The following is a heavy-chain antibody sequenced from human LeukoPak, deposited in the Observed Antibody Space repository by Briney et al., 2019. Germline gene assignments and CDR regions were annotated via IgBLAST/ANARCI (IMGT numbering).Heavy chain of an antibody. CDR2: IIPIFGTA. Sequence: SVKVSCKASGGTFNNYAINWVRQAPGQGLEWMGRIIPIFGTANYAQKFQGRVTITADESTSTAYMELSSLRSEDTAVYYCARVFRGSRVPAASFDIWGQGTMVTVSS. CDR3: ARVFRGSRVPAASFDI. J-gene: IGHJ3*02. D-gene: IGHD2-2*01. CDR1: GGTFNNYA. V-gene: IGHV1-69*13.